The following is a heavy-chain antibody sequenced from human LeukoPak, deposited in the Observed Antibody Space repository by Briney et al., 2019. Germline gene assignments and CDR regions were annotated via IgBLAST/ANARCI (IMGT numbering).Heavy chain of an antibody. D-gene: IGHD3-22*01. Sequence: PGGSLRLSCAASGFTFSRYSMNWVRQAPGKGLEWVSSISSSSIYKYYADSVKGRFTISRDNAKKSLYLQMNSLRAEDTAVYYCARSRYDSSGYYGIIGNWGQGTLVTVSS. CDR3: ARSRYDSSGYYGIIGN. V-gene: IGHV3-21*01. CDR2: ISSSSIYK. J-gene: IGHJ4*02. CDR1: GFTFSRYS.